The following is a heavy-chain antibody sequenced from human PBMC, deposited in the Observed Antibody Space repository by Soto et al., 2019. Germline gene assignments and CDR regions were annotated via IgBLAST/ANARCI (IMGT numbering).Heavy chain of an antibody. CDR1: GFALSNYA. V-gene: IGHV3-30*18. D-gene: IGHD3-10*01. CDR2: ISNDGSNE. Sequence: GGSLRLSCAASGFALSNYAMSWVRQAPGKGLEWVARISNDGSNEYYVDSVKGRFTISRDNSKNTLYLQMDSLRAEDTAVYYCAKGEVRGIIPSYFDYWGLGTLVTVSS. J-gene: IGHJ4*02. CDR3: AKGEVRGIIPSYFDY.